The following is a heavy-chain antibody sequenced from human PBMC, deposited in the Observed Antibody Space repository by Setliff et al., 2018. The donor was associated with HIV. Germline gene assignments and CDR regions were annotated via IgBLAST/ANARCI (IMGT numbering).Heavy chain of an antibody. CDR1: GLNFNNYW. CDR3: AADRIVLGDY. D-gene: IGHD2-15*01. V-gene: IGHV3-74*01. Sequence: GGSLRLSCAGSGLNFNNYWMHWVRQAPGKGLVWVSHIKSDGSVIQYADSVKGRFTISRDNAKNTLYLQMNSLRVEDTAVYYCAADRIVLGDYWGQGALVTVSS. CDR2: IKSDGSVI. J-gene: IGHJ4*02.